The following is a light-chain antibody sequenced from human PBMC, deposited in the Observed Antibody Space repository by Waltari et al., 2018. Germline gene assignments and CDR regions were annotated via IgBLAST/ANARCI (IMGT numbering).Light chain of an antibody. CDR3: QQRSIWPPIT. CDR2: DVD. J-gene: IGKJ5*01. CDR1: QNVSIF. V-gene: IGKV3-11*01. Sequence: EIVLTQSPATLSVSPGERATVSCRASQNVSIFLAWYQHKPGQAPRLIIYDVDNRATGIPPRFSCSGSGTDFTLAISRFESEDSAVYSCQQRSIWPPITFGQGTRLEIK.